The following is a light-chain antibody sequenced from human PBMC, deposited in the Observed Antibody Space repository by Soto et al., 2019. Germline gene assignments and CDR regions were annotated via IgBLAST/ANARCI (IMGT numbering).Light chain of an antibody. J-gene: IGLJ1*01. CDR2: EVN. CDR1: SSNVGSYKL. CDR3: CSSGGSSYYV. V-gene: IGLV2-23*02. Sequence: QSVLTQPASVSGSPGQSITISCTGTSSNVGSYKLVSWYQQHPGKAPKLMIFEVNKRPSGVSNRFSGSKSGNTASLTISGLKVEDEADYYCCSSGGSSYYVFGSGTKVTVL.